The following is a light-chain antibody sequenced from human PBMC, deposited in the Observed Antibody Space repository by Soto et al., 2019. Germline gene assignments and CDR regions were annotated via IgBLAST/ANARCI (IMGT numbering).Light chain of an antibody. Sequence: DIVLTQSPGTLSLSPGERATLSCRASQCVSSKYLAWYQQKPGQAPRFLIYAASSRATGIPERFSGSGSGTDFTITISRLEPEDFGVYDCQHYGSPPPITFGQGKRLEIK. CDR3: QHYGSPPPIT. CDR2: AAS. CDR1: QCVSSKY. J-gene: IGKJ5*01. V-gene: IGKV3-20*01.